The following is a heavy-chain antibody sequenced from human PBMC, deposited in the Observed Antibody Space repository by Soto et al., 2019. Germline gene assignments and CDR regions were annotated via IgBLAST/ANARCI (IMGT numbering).Heavy chain of an antibody. V-gene: IGHV3-9*01. CDR3: AKDGQEWLLSIDI. Sequence: GGSLRLSCAASGFTFDDYAMHWVRQAPGKGLEWVSGISWNSGSIGYADSVKGRFTISRDNAKNSLYLQMNSLRAEDTALYYCAKDGQEWLLSIDIWGQGTMVTVSS. D-gene: IGHD3-3*01. CDR2: ISWNSGSI. CDR1: GFTFDDYA. J-gene: IGHJ3*02.